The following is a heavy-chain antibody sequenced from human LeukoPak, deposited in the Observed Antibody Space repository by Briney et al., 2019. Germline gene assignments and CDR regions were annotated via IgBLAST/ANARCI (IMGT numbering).Heavy chain of an antibody. J-gene: IGHJ3*02. CDR2: ISGSGGST. CDR1: GFTFSSYG. Sequence: QAGGSLRLSCAASGFTFSSYGMSWVRQAPGKGLEWVSAISGSGGSTYYADSVKGRFTISRDNSKNTLYLQMNSLRAEDTAVYYCAKFVGLWFGEPDAFDIWGQGTMVTVSS. CDR3: AKFVGLWFGEPDAFDI. V-gene: IGHV3-23*01. D-gene: IGHD3-10*01.